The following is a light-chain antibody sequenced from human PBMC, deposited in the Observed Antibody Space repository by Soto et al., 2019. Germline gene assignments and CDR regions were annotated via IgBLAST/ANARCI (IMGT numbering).Light chain of an antibody. J-gene: IGLJ2*01. Sequence: QSALTQPASVSGSPGQSITISCTGTSSDVGNYNYVSWYQQHPGKAPKLMIYDVSNRPSGVSNRFSGSKSDNTASLTISGLQAEDEADSYCSSYTISRNLVCGGGTTLTVL. CDR3: SSYTISRNLV. CDR1: SSDVGNYNY. CDR2: DVS. V-gene: IGLV2-14*03.